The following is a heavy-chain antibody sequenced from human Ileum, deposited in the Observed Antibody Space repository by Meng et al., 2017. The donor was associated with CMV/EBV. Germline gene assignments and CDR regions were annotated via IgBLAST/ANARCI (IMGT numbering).Heavy chain of an antibody. J-gene: IGHJ6*02. V-gene: IGHV4-61*01. Sequence: SETLSLTCTVSGGSVSSGSYYWSWIRQPPGKGLEWIGYIYYSGSTNYNPSLKSRVTISVDTSKNQFSLKLSSVTAADTAVYYCARAGELGYCSSTSCYPLYYYGMDVWGQGTTVTVSS. CDR3: ARAGELGYCSSTSCYPLYYYGMDV. D-gene: IGHD2-2*03. CDR2: IYYSGST. CDR1: GGSVSSGSYY.